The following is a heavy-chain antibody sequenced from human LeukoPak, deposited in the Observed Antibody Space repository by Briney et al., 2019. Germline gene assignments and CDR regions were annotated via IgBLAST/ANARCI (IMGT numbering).Heavy chain of an antibody. Sequence: ASVKVSCKASGYTFTSYYMHWVRQAPGQGLEWMGWINPNSGGTNYAQKFQGRVTMTRDTSISTAYMELSRLRSDDTAVYYCARAWVANYYDSSGYYYRSKPNRAEYFQHWGQGTLVTVSS. J-gene: IGHJ1*01. CDR1: GYTFTSYY. D-gene: IGHD3-22*01. V-gene: IGHV1-2*02. CDR3: ARAWVANYYDSSGYYYRSKPNRAEYFQH. CDR2: INPNSGGT.